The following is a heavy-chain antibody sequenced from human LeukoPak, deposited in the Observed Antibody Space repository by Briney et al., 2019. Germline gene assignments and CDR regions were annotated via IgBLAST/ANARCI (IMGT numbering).Heavy chain of an antibody. J-gene: IGHJ4*02. D-gene: IGHD1-26*01. CDR2: IIPILGIA. CDR1: GGTFSSYA. V-gene: IGHV1-69*04. CDR3: ARSGFPLYYFVY. Sequence: SVKVSCKASGGTFSSYAISWVRQAPGQGLEWMGRIIPILGIANYAQKFRGRVTITADKSTSTAYMELSSLRSEDTAVYYCARSGFPLYYFVYWGQGTLVTVSS.